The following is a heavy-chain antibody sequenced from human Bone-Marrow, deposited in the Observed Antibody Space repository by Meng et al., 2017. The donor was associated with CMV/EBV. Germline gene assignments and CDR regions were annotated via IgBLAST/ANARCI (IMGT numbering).Heavy chain of an antibody. D-gene: IGHD3-10*01. J-gene: IGHJ4*01. CDR2: IRYDGSNK. CDR1: GFTFSSYG. Sequence: GGSLKISCAASGFTFSSYGMHWVRQAPGKGLEWVAFIRYDGSNKYYADSVKGRFTISRDNSKNTLYLQMNSLRAEDTAVYYCAKDLLEWFGELWGVDYWGQGTLVTVSS. V-gene: IGHV3-30*02. CDR3: AKDLLEWFGELWGVDY.